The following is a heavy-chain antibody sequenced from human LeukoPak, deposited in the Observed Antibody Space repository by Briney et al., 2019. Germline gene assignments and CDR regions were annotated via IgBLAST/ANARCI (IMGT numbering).Heavy chain of an antibody. D-gene: IGHD1-26*01. CDR1: GYTLTELS. V-gene: IGHV1-24*01. CDR2: IDPDDGET. J-gene: IGHJ4*02. CDR3: AAVSGSYTLLDC. Sequence: GASVKVSCKVSGYTLTELSMHWVRQAPGKGLGWMGGIDPDDGETIYAPKFQGRVTMTEDTSTDTAYMELSGLRSDDTAVYYCAAVSGSYTLLDCWGQGTPVTVSS.